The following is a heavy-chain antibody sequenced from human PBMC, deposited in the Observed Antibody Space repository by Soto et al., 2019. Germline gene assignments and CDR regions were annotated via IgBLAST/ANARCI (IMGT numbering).Heavy chain of an antibody. Sequence: EAQLSESGGGLVQPGGSLRLSCAASGFPFSGYAVTWVRQAPGKGLEWVSAISGGSASTYYADSVKGRFTISRDNPMNRVELQMNSLRAEDTAIYYCAKTESFNGYYNAFDYWCRGTQITVSS. D-gene: IGHD3-9*01. CDR3: AKTESFNGYYNAFDY. V-gene: IGHV3-23*01. CDR1: GFPFSGYA. J-gene: IGHJ4*02. CDR2: ISGGSAST.